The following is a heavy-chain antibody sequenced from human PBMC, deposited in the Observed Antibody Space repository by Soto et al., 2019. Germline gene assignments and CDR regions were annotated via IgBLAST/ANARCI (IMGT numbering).Heavy chain of an antibody. Sequence: QVQLQESGPGLVKPSQTLSLTCYVSGGSITSGGYSWTWIRHHPGKALQWIGYIFDSGSAYYNPSLKSRLTVTVDTGKNLFSLELSFVTAADTAVYYCARGSGYYRNFGSWGQGPLVSVSA. J-gene: IGHJ4*02. CDR2: IFDSGSA. V-gene: IGHV4-31*02. CDR3: ARGSGYYRNFGS. D-gene: IGHD3-3*01. CDR1: GGSITSGGYS.